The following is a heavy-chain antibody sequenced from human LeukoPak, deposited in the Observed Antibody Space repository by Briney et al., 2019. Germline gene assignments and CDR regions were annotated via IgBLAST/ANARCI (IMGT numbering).Heavy chain of an antibody. J-gene: IGHJ3*02. CDR2: ISYDGSNK. Sequence: GGSLRLSCAASGFTFSSYAMHWVRQAPGKGLEWVAVISYDGSNKYYADSVKGRFTISRDNAKNSLYLQMNSLRAEDTGVYYCARDSVSSGWRHDAFDIWGQGTMVTVSS. CDR1: GFTFSSYA. V-gene: IGHV3-30-3*01. CDR3: ARDSVSSGWRHDAFDI. D-gene: IGHD6-19*01.